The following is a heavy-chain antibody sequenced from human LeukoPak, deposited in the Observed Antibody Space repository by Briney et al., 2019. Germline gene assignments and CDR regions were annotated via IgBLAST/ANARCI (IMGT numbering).Heavy chain of an antibody. CDR3: ARMHDSSSWSL. CDR1: GGSISSSSYY. Sequence: SETLSLTCTVSGGSISSSSYYWGWIRQPPGKGLEWIGSIYYSGSTYYNPSLKSRVTISVDTSKNQFSLKLSSVTAADTAVYYCARMHDSSSWSLWGQGTLVTVSS. J-gene: IGHJ4*02. D-gene: IGHD6-13*01. V-gene: IGHV4-39*01. CDR2: IYYSGST.